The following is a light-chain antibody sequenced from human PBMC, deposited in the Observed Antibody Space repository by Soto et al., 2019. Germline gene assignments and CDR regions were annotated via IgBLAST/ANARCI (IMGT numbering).Light chain of an antibody. CDR2: LAS. CDR1: QSVGSN. CDR3: QQYNNWPIT. J-gene: IGKJ5*01. Sequence: EIAMTQSPATLSVSPGARATLSCRASQSVGSNLAWYQQKPGQSPRLLIYLASIRAADVPARFSGSGSGTEFTLTISSLQSEDFAVYYCQQYNNWPITFGQGTRLEIK. V-gene: IGKV3-15*01.